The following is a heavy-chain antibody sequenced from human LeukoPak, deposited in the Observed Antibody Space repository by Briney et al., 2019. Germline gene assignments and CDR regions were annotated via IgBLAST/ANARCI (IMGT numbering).Heavy chain of an antibody. Sequence: GGSLRLSCAASGLTFSSHWMHWVRQAPGKGLEWVSVISYDGSDTYYVDSVKGRFSISRDNSKNTLYLQMNSLRAEDTAVYYCAKEGDYYDSSGYYLDYWGQGTLVTVSS. CDR1: GLTFSSHW. J-gene: IGHJ4*02. V-gene: IGHV3-30*18. D-gene: IGHD3-22*01. CDR3: AKEGDYYDSSGYYLDY. CDR2: ISYDGSDT.